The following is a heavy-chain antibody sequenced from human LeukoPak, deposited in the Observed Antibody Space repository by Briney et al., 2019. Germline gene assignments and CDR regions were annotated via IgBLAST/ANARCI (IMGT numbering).Heavy chain of an antibody. D-gene: IGHD1-26*01. CDR3: ARELSSGSLATGAYGMDV. Sequence: ASVKVSCKASGDTFTGYAISWVRQAPGQGLEWMGGINPIFGTANYAQKFQGRVTITADESTSTAYMELSSLRSEDTAVYYCARELSSGSLATGAYGMDVWGQGTTVTVSS. J-gene: IGHJ6*02. CDR2: INPIFGTA. V-gene: IGHV1-69*13. CDR1: GDTFTGYA.